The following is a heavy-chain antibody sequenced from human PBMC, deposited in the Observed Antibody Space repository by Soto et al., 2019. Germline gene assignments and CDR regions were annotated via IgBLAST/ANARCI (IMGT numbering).Heavy chain of an antibody. Sequence: SVNVSCKASGGTFSSYAISWVRQAPGQGLEWMGGIIPIFGTANYAQKFQGRVTITADESTSTAYMELSSLRSEDTAMYYCARTYAMGSYYYYGMDVWGQGTTVTVSS. CDR2: IIPIFGTA. V-gene: IGHV1-69*13. CDR3: ARTYAMGSYYYYGMDV. D-gene: IGHD2-8*01. CDR1: GGTFSSYA. J-gene: IGHJ6*02.